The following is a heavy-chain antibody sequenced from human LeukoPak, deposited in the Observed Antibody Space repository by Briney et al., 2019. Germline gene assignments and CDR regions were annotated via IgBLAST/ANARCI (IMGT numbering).Heavy chain of an antibody. CDR2: INPSGGST. CDR3: ARGFGDNYYYYYMDV. Sequence: ASVKVSCKASGYTFTDYYMHWVRQAPGQGLEWMGIINPSGGSTSYAQKFQGRVTMTRDTSTSTVYMELSSLRSEDTAVYHCARGFGDNYYYYYMDVWGKGTTVTVSS. D-gene: IGHD3-10*01. J-gene: IGHJ6*03. CDR1: GYTFTDYY. V-gene: IGHV1-46*01.